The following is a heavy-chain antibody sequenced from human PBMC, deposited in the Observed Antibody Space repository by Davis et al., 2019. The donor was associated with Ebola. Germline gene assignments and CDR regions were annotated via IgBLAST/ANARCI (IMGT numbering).Heavy chain of an antibody. CDR3: ASQNIVATRFDY. CDR2: IYYSGST. J-gene: IGHJ4*02. D-gene: IGHD5-12*01. CDR1: GGSISSSSYY. Sequence: MPGGSLRLSCTVSGGSISSSSYYWGWIRQPPGKGLEWIGSIYYSGSTYYNPSLESRVTISVDTSKNQFSLKLSSVTAADTAVYYCASQNIVATRFDYWGQGTLVTVSS. V-gene: IGHV4-39*01.